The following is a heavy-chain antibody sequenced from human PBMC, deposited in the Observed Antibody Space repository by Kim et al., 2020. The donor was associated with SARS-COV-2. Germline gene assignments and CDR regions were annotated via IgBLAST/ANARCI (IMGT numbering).Heavy chain of an antibody. D-gene: IGHD1-26*01. CDR3: ARSLTGSYSGLDI. V-gene: IGHV3-11*06. CDR1: GFTFSDYY. CDR2: ISDSGSYT. Sequence: GGSLRLSCAASGFTFSDYYMNWIRLAPGKGLEWVSYISDSGSYTHYADSVKGRFTISRDNSKKSLYLQMSSLSADDTAVYYCARSLTGSYSGLDIWGQGTLVTVSS. J-gene: IGHJ3*02.